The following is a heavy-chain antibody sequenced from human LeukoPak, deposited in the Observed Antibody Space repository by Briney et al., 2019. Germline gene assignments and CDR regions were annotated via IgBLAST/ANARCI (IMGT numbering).Heavy chain of an antibody. CDR1: GFTVSNNY. V-gene: IGHV3-66*01. Sequence: GGSLRLSCAASGFTVSNNYITWIRQAPGKGLEWVSVIYSGGSTYYSDSVKGRFTISRDNSKNTLYLQMNSLRAEDTAVYYCARDRGYCSGGSCYSGFYYWGQGTLVTVSS. CDR3: ARDRGYCSGGSCYSGFYY. J-gene: IGHJ4*02. CDR2: IYSGGST. D-gene: IGHD2-15*01.